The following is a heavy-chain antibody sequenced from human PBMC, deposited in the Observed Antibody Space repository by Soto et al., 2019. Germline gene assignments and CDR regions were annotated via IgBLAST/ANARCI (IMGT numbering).Heavy chain of an antibody. CDR2: IIPIFGTA. J-gene: IGHJ6*02. CDR3: ARSDIASYYGMDV. Sequence: SVKVSCKASGGTFSSYAISWVRQAPGQRLEWMGGIIPIFGTANYAQKFQGRVTITADESTSTAYMELSSPRSEDTAVYYCARSDIASYYGMDVWGQGTKVTVYS. V-gene: IGHV1-69*13. CDR1: GGTFSSYA. D-gene: IGHD2-15*01.